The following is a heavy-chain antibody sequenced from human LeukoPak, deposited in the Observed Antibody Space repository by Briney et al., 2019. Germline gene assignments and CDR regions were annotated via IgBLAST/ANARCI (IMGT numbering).Heavy chain of an antibody. CDR3: ARQDDYGDSPNFDY. CDR2: IYPGDSDT. J-gene: IGHJ4*02. CDR1: GYSFSTYW. V-gene: IGHV5-51*01. Sequence: PGESLKISCKGSGYSFSTYWIAWVRQMPGEGLEWMGIIYPGDSDTRYSPSFQGQVTISADKSISAAYLQWSSLKASDTAMYYCARQDDYGDSPNFDYWGQGTLVTVSS. D-gene: IGHD4-17*01.